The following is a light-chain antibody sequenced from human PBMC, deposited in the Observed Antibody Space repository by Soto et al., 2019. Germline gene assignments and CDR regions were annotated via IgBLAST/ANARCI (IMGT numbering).Light chain of an antibody. J-gene: IGKJ4*01. V-gene: IGKV3-15*01. CDR3: QQYNDWPLT. Sequence: EIVMTQSPVTLSVSPGERATLSCRASQSVSSNLAWYRQKPGQSPRLLIYGASTRATGIPASFSGSGSGTEFALTISSLQSEDFAVYYCQQYNDWPLTFGGGTKVEIK. CDR2: GAS. CDR1: QSVSSN.